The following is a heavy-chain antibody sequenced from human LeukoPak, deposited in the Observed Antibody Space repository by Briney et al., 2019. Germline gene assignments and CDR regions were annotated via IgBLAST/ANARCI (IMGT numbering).Heavy chain of an antibody. J-gene: IGHJ4*02. V-gene: IGHV3-33*01. Sequence: GRSLRLSCEASGFTFSSYGMHWVRQAPGKGLEWVAVIWYDGSNKYYADSVKGRFTISRDNSKNTLYLQMNSLRAEDTAVYYCAARGDALGYWGQGTLVTVSS. D-gene: IGHD2-21*01. CDR3: AARGDALGY. CDR1: GFTFSSYG. CDR2: IWYDGSNK.